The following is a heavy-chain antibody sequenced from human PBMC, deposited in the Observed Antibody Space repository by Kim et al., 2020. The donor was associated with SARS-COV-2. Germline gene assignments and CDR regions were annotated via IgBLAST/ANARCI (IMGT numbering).Heavy chain of an antibody. J-gene: IGHJ4*01. CDR1: GFTFSSDW. V-gene: IGHV3-15*01. CDR3: TTRGSWYQYGIDY. Sequence: GGSLRLSCAASGFTFSSDWMSWVRQAPGKGLEWVGGITSKADGGSKDYAEHVKGRFTISRDDSKNTLYLQMNSLKTEDTTVYYCTTRGSWYQYGIDYWG. CDR2: ITSKADGGSK. D-gene: IGHD6-13*01.